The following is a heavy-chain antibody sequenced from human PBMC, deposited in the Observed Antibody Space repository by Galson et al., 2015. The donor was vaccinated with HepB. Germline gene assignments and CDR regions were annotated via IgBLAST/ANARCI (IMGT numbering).Heavy chain of an antibody. CDR2: IRSKAYSYAT. J-gene: IGHJ4*02. CDR1: GFTFSGSA. D-gene: IGHD3-10*01. CDR3: ARERVKVRGVLHD. Sequence: SLRLSCAGSGFTFSGSAIHWVRQTSGKGLEWVGRIRSKAYSYATAYAAPVKGRFTISRDDSKNTAYLHMKSLKTEDTAVYYCARERVKVRGVLHDWGQGTLVTVSS. V-gene: IGHV3-73*01.